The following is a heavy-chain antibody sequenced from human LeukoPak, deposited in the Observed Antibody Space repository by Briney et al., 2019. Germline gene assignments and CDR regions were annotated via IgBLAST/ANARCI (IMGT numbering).Heavy chain of an antibody. CDR3: ARDGVAELMSALDY. D-gene: IGHD1-26*01. J-gene: IGHJ4*02. CDR2: ISSSSTYI. V-gene: IGHV3-21*06. CDR1: GFTFSSYS. Sequence: PGRSLRLSCAASGFTFSSYSMNWVRQAPGKGLEWVSFISSSSTYIYYADSLKGRFTISRDNAKNSLYLQMNSLRAEDTAVYYCARDGVAELMSALDYWGQGILVTVSS.